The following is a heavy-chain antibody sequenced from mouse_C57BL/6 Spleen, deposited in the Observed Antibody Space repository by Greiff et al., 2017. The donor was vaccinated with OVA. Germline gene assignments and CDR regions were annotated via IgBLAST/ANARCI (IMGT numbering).Heavy chain of an antibody. V-gene: IGHV1-15*01. Sequence: QVQLKQSGAELVRPGASVTLSCKASGYTFTDYEMHWVKQTPVHGLEWIGAIDPETGGTAYNQKFKGKAILTADKSSSTAYMELRSLTSEDSAVYYCTYYGFDYWGQGTTLTVSS. J-gene: IGHJ2*01. CDR3: TYYGFDY. D-gene: IGHD1-1*01. CDR1: GYTFTDYE. CDR2: IDPETGGT.